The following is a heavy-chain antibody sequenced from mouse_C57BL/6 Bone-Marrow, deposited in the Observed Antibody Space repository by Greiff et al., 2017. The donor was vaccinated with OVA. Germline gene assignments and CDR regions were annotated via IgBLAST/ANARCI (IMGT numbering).Heavy chain of an antibody. D-gene: IGHD1-1*01. CDR1: GYTFTSYW. Sequence: QVQLQQPGAELVKPGASVKLSCKASGYTFTSYWMHWVKQRPGQGLEWIGMIHPNSGSTNYNEKFKSKATLTVDKSSSTAYMQLSSLTSEDSAVYYCASSPYCGSSPAWFAYWGQGTLVTVSA. CDR3: ASSPYCGSSPAWFAY. J-gene: IGHJ3*01. V-gene: IGHV1-64*01. CDR2: IHPNSGST.